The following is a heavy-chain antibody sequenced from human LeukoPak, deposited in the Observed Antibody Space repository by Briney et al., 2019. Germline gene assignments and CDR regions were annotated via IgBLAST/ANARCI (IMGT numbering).Heavy chain of an antibody. CDR1: GGSISSSSYY. J-gene: IGHJ6*03. Sequence: SETLSLTCTVSGGSISSSSYYWGWIRQPPGKGLEWIGSIYYSGSTYYNPSLKSRVTISVDTSKNQFSLKLSSVTAADTAVYYCARIIYGYYYYYYMDVWGKGTTVTVSS. CDR2: IYYSGST. D-gene: IGHD3-16*01. V-gene: IGHV4-39*07. CDR3: ARIIYGYYYYYYMDV.